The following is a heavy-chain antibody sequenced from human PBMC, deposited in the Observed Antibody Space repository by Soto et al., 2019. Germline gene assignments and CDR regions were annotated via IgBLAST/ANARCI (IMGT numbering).Heavy chain of an antibody. CDR3: ARVSQSFIEYFQH. V-gene: IGHV3-48*03. CDR2: ISNTGYNI. J-gene: IGHJ1*01. Sequence: LRLSCAASGFTFSSYELIWVRQAPGMGLEWVSYISNTGYNIHYADSVKGRFTISRDNAKNLLFLQMNSLRVEDTAVYYCARVSQSFIEYFQHWGQGTLVTVSS. D-gene: IGHD3-16*02. CDR1: GFTFSSYE.